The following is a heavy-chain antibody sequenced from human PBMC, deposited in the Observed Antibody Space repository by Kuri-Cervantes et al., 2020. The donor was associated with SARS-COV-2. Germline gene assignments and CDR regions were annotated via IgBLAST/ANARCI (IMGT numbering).Heavy chain of an antibody. CDR3: ARERGVIPAGLGWFDP. J-gene: IGHJ5*02. V-gene: IGHV3-48*01. CDR1: GFTFSSSS. D-gene: IGHD2-2*01. Sequence: LSLTCAASGFTFSSSSINWVRQAPGKGLEWVSYISSGSNPIYYADSVKGRFTISRDNSKNSLYLQMNSLRVEDTAVYYCARERGVIPAGLGWFDPWGQGTLVTVSS. CDR2: ISSGSNPI.